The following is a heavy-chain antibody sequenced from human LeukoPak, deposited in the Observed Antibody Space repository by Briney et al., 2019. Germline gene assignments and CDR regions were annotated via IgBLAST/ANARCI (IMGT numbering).Heavy chain of an antibody. CDR1: GGSISSGGYS. Sequence: SETLSLTCAVSGGSISSGGYSWSWIRQPPGKGLEWIGYIYYSGSTYYNPSLKSRVTISVDTSKNQFSLNLSSVTAADTAVYFCARAPHFFDTSGSRYYFDYWGRGALVTVSS. V-gene: IGHV4-30-4*07. D-gene: IGHD3-22*01. J-gene: IGHJ4*02. CDR3: ARAPHFFDTSGSRYYFDY. CDR2: IYYSGST.